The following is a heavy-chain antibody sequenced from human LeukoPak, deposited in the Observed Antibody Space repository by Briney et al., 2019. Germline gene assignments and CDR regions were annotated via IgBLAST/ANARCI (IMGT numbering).Heavy chain of an antibody. CDR3: ARGYYDFWSGYYGPHDYYYYYMDV. D-gene: IGHD3-3*01. CDR2: INPSGGST. J-gene: IGHJ6*03. CDR1: GYTFTSYY. Sequence: GASVKVSCKASGYTFTSYYMHWVRQAPGQGLEWMGIINPSGGSTSYAQKFQGRVTMTRDTSTSTAYMELRSLRSDDTAVYYCARGYYDFWSGYYGPHDYYYYYMDVWGKGTTVTVSS. V-gene: IGHV1-46*01.